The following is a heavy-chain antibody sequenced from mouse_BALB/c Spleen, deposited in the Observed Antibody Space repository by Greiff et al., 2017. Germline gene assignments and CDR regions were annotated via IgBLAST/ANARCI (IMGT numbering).Heavy chain of an antibody. CDR2: IDPANGNT. CDR3: AREGVRRGFAN. Sequence: VQLQQSGAELVKPGASVKLSCTASGFNIKDTYMHWVKQRPEQGLEWIGRIDPANGNTIYDPKFQGKATITADTSSNTAYLQLSSLTSEDTAVYCCAREGVRRGFANWGEEALVTVSA. J-gene: IGHJ3*01. V-gene: IGHV14-3*02. CDR1: GFNIKDTY. D-gene: IGHD1-2*01.